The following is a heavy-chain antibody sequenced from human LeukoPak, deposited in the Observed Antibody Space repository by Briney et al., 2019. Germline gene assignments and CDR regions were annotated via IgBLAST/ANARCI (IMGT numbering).Heavy chain of an antibody. CDR1: GFTFSSYA. CDR3: ALMHGYYDGSAFWVQ. D-gene: IGHD3-3*01. Sequence: GGSLRLSCAASGFTFSSYAMSWVRQAPGKGLEWVSVISPSGDRTSYADSVEGRFTISRDNTRNTLYLQMNSLRDEDTGVYYSALMHGYYDGSAFWVQWGQGTLGTVSS. J-gene: IGHJ4*02. CDR2: ISPSGDRT. V-gene: IGHV3-23*01.